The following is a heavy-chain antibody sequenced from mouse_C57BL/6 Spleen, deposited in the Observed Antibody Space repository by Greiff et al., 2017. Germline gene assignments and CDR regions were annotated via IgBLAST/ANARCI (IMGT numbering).Heavy chain of an antibody. Sequence: VQLQQSDAELVKPGASVKISCKVSGYTFTDHTIHWVKQRPEQGLEWIGYIYPRAGSTKYNEKFKGKATLTADNSSSTASMQLSSLTSEDSAVYFCARVPQRWGGSDLAYWGQGTLVTVSA. CDR2: IYPRAGST. D-gene: IGHD1-1*02. V-gene: IGHV1-78*01. J-gene: IGHJ3*01. CDR1: GYTFTDHT. CDR3: ARVPQRWGGSDLAY.